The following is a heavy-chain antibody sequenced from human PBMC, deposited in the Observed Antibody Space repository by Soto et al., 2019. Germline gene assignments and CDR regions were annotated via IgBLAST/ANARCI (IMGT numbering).Heavy chain of an antibody. CDR3: TTDPVTMIVVVPSSG. CDR2: IKSKTDGGTT. V-gene: IGHV3-15*07. J-gene: IGHJ4*02. D-gene: IGHD3-22*01. Sequence: GSRRLSCAASGFTFSNAWMNWVRQAPGKGLEWVGRIKSKTDGGTTDYAAPVKGRFTISRDDSKNTLYLQMNSLKTEDTAVYYCTTDPVTMIVVVPSSGWGQGTLVTVSS. CDR1: GFTFSNAW.